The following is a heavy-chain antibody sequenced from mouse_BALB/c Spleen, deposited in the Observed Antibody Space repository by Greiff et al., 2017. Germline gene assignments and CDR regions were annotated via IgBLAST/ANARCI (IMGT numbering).Heavy chain of an antibody. CDR2: ISYSGST. V-gene: IGHV3-8*02. J-gene: IGHJ3*01. CDR3: ANRKGTTTATRPGFAY. CDR1: GDSITSGY. Sequence: EVHLVESGPGLVKPSQTLSLTCSVTGDSITSGYWNWIRKFPGNKLEYMGYISYSGSTYYNPSLKSRISITRDTSKNQYYLQLNSVTTEDTATYYCANRKGTTTATRPGFAYWGQGTLVTVSA. D-gene: IGHD1-2*01.